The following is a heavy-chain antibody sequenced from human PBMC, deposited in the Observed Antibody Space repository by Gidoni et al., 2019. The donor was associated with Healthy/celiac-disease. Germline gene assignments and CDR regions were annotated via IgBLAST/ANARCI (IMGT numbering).Heavy chain of an antibody. CDR3: ARESSSSHYYYGMDV. D-gene: IGHD6-6*01. V-gene: IGHV4-61*02. J-gene: IGHJ6*02. CDR2: IFTSGST. Sequence: QVQLQESGPGLVKPSQTLSLTCTVSGGSISSGSSYWSWIRQPAGKGLEWIGRIFTSGSTNYNPSLKSRVTISVDTSKNQFSLKLSSVTAADTAVYYWARESSSSHYYYGMDVWGQGTTVTVSS. CDR1: GGSISSGSSY.